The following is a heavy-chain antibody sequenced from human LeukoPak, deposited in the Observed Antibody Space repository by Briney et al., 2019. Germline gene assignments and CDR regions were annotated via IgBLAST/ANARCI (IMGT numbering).Heavy chain of an antibody. V-gene: IGHV4-39*07. D-gene: IGHD6-13*01. CDR2: IYYSGST. CDR3: ARAGGSSWSYYYGMDV. J-gene: IGHJ6*02. Sequence: SETLSLTCTVSGGSISSSSYYWGWIRQPPGKGLEWIGSIYYSGSTYYNPSLKSRVTISVDTSKNQFSLKLSSVTAADTAVYYCARAGGSSWSYYYGMDVWGQGTTVTVSS. CDR1: GGSISSSSYY.